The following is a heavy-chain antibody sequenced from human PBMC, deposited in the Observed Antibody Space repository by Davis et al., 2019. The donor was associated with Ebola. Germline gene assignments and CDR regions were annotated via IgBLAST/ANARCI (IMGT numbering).Heavy chain of an antibody. CDR2: ISYDGSNK. J-gene: IGHJ6*03. D-gene: IGHD2-2*01. CDR3: AKGYCSSTSCYDHYYMDV. Sequence: PGGSLRLSCAASGFTFSSYGMHWVRQAPGKGLEWVAVISYDGSNKYYADSVKGRFTISRDNSKNTLYLQMNSLRAEDTAVYYCAKGYCSSTSCYDHYYMDVWGKGTTVTVSS. V-gene: IGHV3-30*18. CDR1: GFTFSSYG.